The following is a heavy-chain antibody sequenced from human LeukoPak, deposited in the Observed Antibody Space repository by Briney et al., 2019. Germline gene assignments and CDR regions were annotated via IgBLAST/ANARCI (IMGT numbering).Heavy chain of an antibody. V-gene: IGHV1-2*02. J-gene: IGHJ3*02. CDR3: ARDLYSSGWTDAFGI. Sequence: ASVKVSCKASGYTFTGYYMHWVRQAPGQGLEWMGWINPNSGGTNYAQKFQGRVTMTRDTSISTAYMELSRLRSDDTAVYYCARDLYSSGWTDAFGIWGQGTMATVSS. D-gene: IGHD6-19*01. CDR1: GYTFTGYY. CDR2: INPNSGGT.